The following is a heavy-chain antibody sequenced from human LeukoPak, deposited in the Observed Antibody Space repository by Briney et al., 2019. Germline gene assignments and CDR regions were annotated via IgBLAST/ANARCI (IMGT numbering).Heavy chain of an antibody. Sequence: GASVKVSCKASGYTFTTYDINWVRQATGQGLQWMGWINPNSGNTGYAQRLQGRVTMTTDTSTNTAYMELRSLRSDDTAIYYCARVLSFSDYCDSTGYFDYWGQGTLVTVSS. CDR2: INPNSGNT. D-gene: IGHD3-22*01. J-gene: IGHJ4*02. CDR1: GYTFTTYD. V-gene: IGHV1-8*02. CDR3: ARVLSFSDYCDSTGYFDY.